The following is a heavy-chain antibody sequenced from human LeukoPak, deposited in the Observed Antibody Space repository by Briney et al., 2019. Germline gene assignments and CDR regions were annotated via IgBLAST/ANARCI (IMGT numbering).Heavy chain of an antibody. V-gene: IGHV3-74*01. J-gene: IGHJ4*02. D-gene: IGHD3-22*01. CDR2: INSDATGT. CDR3: SREYYDNSGYRFDY. Sequence: AGGSLRLSCAASGFTFSNYWMYWVRQPPGTGLVWVSRINSDATGTSYADSVKGRFTISRDNAKNTLYLQINSLRAEDTAVYYCSREYYDNSGYRFDYWGQGTLVTVSS. CDR1: GFTFSNYW.